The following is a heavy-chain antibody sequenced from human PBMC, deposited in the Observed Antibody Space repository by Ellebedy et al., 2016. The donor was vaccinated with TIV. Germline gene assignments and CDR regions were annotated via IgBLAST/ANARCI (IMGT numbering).Heavy chain of an antibody. D-gene: IGHD3-22*01. J-gene: IGHJ4*02. CDR3: ARGRRYYESSGYYLDY. CDR2: INDSGST. V-gene: IGHV4-34*01. Sequence: SETLSLTXTVSGGSISSYYWNWIRQPPGSGLEWVGEINDSGSTKYNPSLKSRVTISADKTKNQFSLKLSSVTAADTAVYYCARGRRYYESSGYYLDYWGQGTLATVSS. CDR1: GGSISSYY.